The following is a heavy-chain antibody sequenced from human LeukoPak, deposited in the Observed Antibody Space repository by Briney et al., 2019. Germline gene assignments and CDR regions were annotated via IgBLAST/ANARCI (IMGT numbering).Heavy chain of an antibody. CDR2: ISYDGSNK. J-gene: IGHJ3*01. Sequence: PGGSLRLSCAASGFTFSSYGMHWVRQAPGKGLEWVAVISYDGSNKYYADSVKGRFTISRDNAKNSLYLQMNSLRAEDTAVYYCARDLEDWGQGTMVTVSS. CDR1: GFTFSSYG. D-gene: IGHD1-1*01. CDR3: ARDLED. V-gene: IGHV3-30*03.